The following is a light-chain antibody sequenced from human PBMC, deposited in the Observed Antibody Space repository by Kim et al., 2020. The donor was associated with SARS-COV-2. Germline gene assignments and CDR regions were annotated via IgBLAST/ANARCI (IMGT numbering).Light chain of an antibody. Sequence: TTINCKSSQSLLYSSNNKNTLVWYQQKPGQPPKLLIRWSSARESGVPDRFSGSGSETDFTLTISSLQAEDVAVYYCQQYHTLPYTFGQGTKLEI. CDR2: WSS. CDR3: QQYHTLPYT. J-gene: IGKJ2*01. V-gene: IGKV4-1*01. CDR1: QSLLYSSNNKNT.